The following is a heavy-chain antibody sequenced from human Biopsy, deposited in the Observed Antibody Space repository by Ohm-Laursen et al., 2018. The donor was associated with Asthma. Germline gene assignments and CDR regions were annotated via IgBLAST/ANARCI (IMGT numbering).Heavy chain of an antibody. CDR3: ARKAGSCISRTCYSLDF. J-gene: IGHJ4*02. CDR1: GGTFNTYV. V-gene: IGHV1-69*13. CDR2: INSVFGTT. D-gene: IGHD2-2*01. Sequence: SVKVSCKSLGGTFNTYVIGWVRQAPGQGLEWMGGINSVFGTTTYPQKFQDSVTITADDSTSTVYMELSSLRSEDTAVYYCARKAGSCISRTCYSLDFWGQGTPVTISS.